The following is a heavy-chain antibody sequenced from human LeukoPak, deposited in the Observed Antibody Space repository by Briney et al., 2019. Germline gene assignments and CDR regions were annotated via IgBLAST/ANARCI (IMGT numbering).Heavy chain of an antibody. CDR1: GYSISSGYY. J-gene: IGHJ4*02. CDR2: INHSGST. CDR3: ARGPREDYVWGSYRWYYFDY. Sequence: PSETLSLTCAVSGYSISSGYYWGWIRQPPGKGLEWIGSINHSGSTYHNPSLKSRVTISVDTSKNQFSLKLSSVTAADTAVYYCARGPREDYVWGSYRWYYFDYWGQGTLVTVSS. V-gene: IGHV4-38-2*01. D-gene: IGHD3-16*02.